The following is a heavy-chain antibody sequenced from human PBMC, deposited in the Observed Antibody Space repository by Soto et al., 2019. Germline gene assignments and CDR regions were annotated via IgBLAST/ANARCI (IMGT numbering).Heavy chain of an antibody. CDR3: ARRTVNIRTFYSGLKTHCFDY. CDR1: GDSMSSSDYY. CDR2: IYYSGST. J-gene: IGHJ4*02. D-gene: IGHD6-19*01. Sequence: QLQLHESGPGLVKASETLSLTCAVSGDSMSSSDYYWGWIRQPPGKGLEWIGSIYYSGSTYYNPSLQSRVAISVDTSKNQFSLKLKSVTAADTAIYYCARRTVNIRTFYSGLKTHCFDYWGQGAPVTVSS. V-gene: IGHV4-39*01.